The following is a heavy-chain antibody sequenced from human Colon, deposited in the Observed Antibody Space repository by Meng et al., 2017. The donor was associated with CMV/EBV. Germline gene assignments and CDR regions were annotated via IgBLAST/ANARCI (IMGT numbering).Heavy chain of an antibody. J-gene: IGHJ4*02. D-gene: IGHD2-2*01. Sequence: GESLKISCAASGFTFSNAWMSWVRQAPGKGLEWVGRIKSKTDGGTTDYAAPVKGRFTISRDDSKNTLYLQMNSLKTEDTAVYYCTTSDIVVVPATKHWGQGTLVTSPQ. V-gene: IGHV3-15*01. CDR2: IKSKTDGGTT. CDR3: TTSDIVVVPATKH. CDR1: GFTFSNAW.